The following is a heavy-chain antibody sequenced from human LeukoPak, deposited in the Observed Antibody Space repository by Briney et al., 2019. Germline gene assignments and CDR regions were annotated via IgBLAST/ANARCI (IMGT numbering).Heavy chain of an antibody. CDR2: IKSKTDGGTT. J-gene: IGHJ4*02. Sequence: VGSLRLSCAASGFTFSNAWMSWVRQAPGKGLEWVGRIKSKTDGGTTDYAAPVKGRFTISRDDSKNTLYLQMNSLRAEDTAVYYCAVPYCSSTSCPEGYWGQGTLVTVSS. CDR3: AVPYCSSTSCPEGY. V-gene: IGHV3-15*01. CDR1: GFTFSNAW. D-gene: IGHD2-2*01.